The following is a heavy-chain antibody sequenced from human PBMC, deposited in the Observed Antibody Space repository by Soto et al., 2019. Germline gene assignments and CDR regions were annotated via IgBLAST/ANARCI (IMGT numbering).Heavy chain of an antibody. J-gene: IGHJ5*02. V-gene: IGHV4-39*01. Sequence: QLQLQESGPGLVKPSETLSLTCTVSGGSISSSSYYWGWIRQPPGKGLEWIGSIYYSGSTYYNPPLKSRFTLSXXTXKXXSSLKLSPVTAADTAVYYCARHGVPAAINHRRFDPWGQGTLVTVSS. D-gene: IGHD2-2*01. CDR2: IYYSGST. CDR3: ARHGVPAAINHRRFDP. CDR1: GGSISSSSYY.